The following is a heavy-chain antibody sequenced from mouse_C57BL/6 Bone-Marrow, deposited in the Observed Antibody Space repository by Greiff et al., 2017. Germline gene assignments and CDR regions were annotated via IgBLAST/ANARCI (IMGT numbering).Heavy chain of an antibody. V-gene: IGHV1-54*01. CDR1: GYAFTNYL. D-gene: IGHD1-2*01. CDR2: INPGSGGT. J-gene: IGHJ4*01. Sequence: VQLVESGAELVRPGTSVKVSCKASGYAFTNYLIEWVKQRPGQGLEWIGVINPGSGGTNYNEKFKGKATLTADKSSSTAYMQLSSLTSDDSAVYFCARSYGYYYAMDYWGQGTSVTVSS. CDR3: ARSYGYYYAMDY.